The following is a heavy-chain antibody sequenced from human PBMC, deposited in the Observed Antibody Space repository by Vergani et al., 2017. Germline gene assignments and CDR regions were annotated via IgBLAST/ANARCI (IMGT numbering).Heavy chain of an antibody. J-gene: IGHJ6*02. D-gene: IGHD3-9*01. CDR2: IYSTGST. V-gene: IGHV4-59*13. CDR3: ARVMYRDEASTGYRLEGMDS. Sequence: QVQLAESGPGLLKPSETLSLTCTVSGGSFNTYYWSWIRQSPGKGLEWIGYIYSTGSTNYNPSLNSRVTMSVDTSKNQFSLKLRSVTAADTAVYFCARVMYRDEASTGYRLEGMDSWGQGTTVTISS. CDR1: GGSFNTYY.